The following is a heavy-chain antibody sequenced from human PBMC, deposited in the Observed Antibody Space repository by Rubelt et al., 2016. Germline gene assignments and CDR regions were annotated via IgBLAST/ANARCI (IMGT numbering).Heavy chain of an antibody. D-gene: IGHD3-22*01. Sequence: VQPGGSLRLSCAASGFTFSSYAMSWVRQAPGKGLEWVSAISGSGGSTYYADSVKGRFTISRDNSKNTLYLQMNSLRAEDTAVYYCAKDRGAYDSSGCYPASFDPWGQGTLVTVSS. J-gene: IGHJ5*02. CDR2: ISGSGGST. V-gene: IGHV3-23*01. CDR3: AKDRGAYDSSGCYPASFDP. CDR1: GFTFSSYA.